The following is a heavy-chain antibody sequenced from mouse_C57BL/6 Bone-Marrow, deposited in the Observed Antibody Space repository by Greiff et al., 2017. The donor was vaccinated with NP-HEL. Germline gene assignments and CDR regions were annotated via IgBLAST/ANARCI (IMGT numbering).Heavy chain of an antibody. D-gene: IGHD2-3*01. Sequence: EVQLQQSGPELVKPGASVKISCKASGYTFTDYYMNWVKQSHGKSLEWIGDSNPNNGGTSYNQKFKGKATLTVDKSSSTAYMELRSLTSEDSAVYYCARSDGYYVGDYWGQGTTLTVSS. CDR3: ARSDGYYVGDY. CDR2: SNPNNGGT. CDR1: GYTFTDYY. V-gene: IGHV1-26*01. J-gene: IGHJ2*01.